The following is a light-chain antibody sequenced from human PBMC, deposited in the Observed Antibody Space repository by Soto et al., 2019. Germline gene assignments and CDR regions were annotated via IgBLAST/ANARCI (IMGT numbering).Light chain of an antibody. J-gene: IGLJ1*01. CDR1: SSDVGRDEY. CDR2: DVA. CDR3: CSFAGSYSYV. V-gene: IGLV2-11*01. Sequence: QSALTQPRSVSGSPGQSVTISCTGTSSDVGRDEYVSWYQQHPGKAPKLIIYDVAERPAGVPDRFSGSKSGNTASLTISGLQAEDEADYSCCSFAGSYSYVFGGGTKLTAL.